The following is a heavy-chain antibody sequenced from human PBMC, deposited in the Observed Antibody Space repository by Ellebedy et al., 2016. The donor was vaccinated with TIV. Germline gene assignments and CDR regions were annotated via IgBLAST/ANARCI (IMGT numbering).Heavy chain of an antibody. Sequence: AASVKVSCKASGYTFTSYGISWVRQAPGQGLEWIGWISAYNGNTNYAQKLQGRVTMTRNTSISTAYMELSSLRSEDTAVYYCARAWDTGMAPNYYYGMDVWGQGTTVTVPS. CDR2: ISAYNGNT. CDR1: GYTFTSYG. CDR3: ARAWDTGMAPNYYYGMDV. J-gene: IGHJ6*02. D-gene: IGHD5-18*01. V-gene: IGHV1-18*01.